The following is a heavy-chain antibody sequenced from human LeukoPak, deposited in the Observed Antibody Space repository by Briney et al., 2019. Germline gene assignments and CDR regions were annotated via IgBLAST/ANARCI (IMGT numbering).Heavy chain of an antibody. CDR2: IWYDGSNK. CDR1: GFTFSSYG. Sequence: GGSLRLSCAASGFTFSSYGMHWVRQAPGKGLEWVAVIWYDGSNKYYADSVKGRFTISRDNSKNTLYLQMNSLRAEDTAVYYCAKGKQWLVESCYFDYWGQGTLVTVSS. D-gene: IGHD6-19*01. CDR3: AKGKQWLVESCYFDY. V-gene: IGHV3-33*06. J-gene: IGHJ4*02.